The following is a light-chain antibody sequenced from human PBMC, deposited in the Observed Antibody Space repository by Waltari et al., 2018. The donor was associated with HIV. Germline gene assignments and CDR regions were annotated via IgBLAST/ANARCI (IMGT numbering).Light chain of an antibody. CDR2: DVR. V-gene: IGLV2-18*02. CDR3: SSFTTSITVV. Sequence: QSALTQPPSVSGSLGQSVTISCTGTSSDVGNYNDDSWYQQSPGTAPKLMIYDVRNRPSGVPDRFSGSKSGNTASLTISGLQAEDEADYYCSSFTTSITVVFGGGTKLTVL. CDR1: SSDVGNYND. J-gene: IGLJ2*01.